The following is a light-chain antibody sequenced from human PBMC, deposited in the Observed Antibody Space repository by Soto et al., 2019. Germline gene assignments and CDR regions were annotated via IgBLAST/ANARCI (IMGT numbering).Light chain of an antibody. CDR2: RAS. CDR1: QSISGW. Sequence: DIQMTQSPSTLSASVGDRVTITCRASQSISGWLTWYQQKPGKPPKFLIYRASSLETWVPSRFSGSGSGTEFTLTISSLQPDDFETYYCQQYDSYPYTFGQGTKVDIK. V-gene: IGKV1-5*03. CDR3: QQYDSYPYT. J-gene: IGKJ2*01.